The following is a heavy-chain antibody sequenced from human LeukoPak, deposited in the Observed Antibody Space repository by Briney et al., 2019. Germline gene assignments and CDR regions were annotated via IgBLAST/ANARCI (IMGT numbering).Heavy chain of an antibody. D-gene: IGHD2-15*01. V-gene: IGHV1-2*02. CDR2: IDPNSGGS. J-gene: IGHJ4*02. Sequence: ASVKVSCKASGYTFTSYDINWVRQAPGQGLEWMGWIDPNSGGSNSAQKFQGRVTMTRDTSISTAYMELSRLRSDDTAVYYCARAPRGFCSGGSCFDFWGQGTLVTVSS. CDR1: GYTFTSYD. CDR3: ARAPRGFCSGGSCFDF.